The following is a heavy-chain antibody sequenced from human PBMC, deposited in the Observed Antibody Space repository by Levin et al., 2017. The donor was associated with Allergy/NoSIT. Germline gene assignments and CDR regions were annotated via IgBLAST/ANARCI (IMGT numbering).Heavy chain of an antibody. CDR3: ARGRYYFDF. CDR2: TRDKANSFTT. CDR1: GFTFSDHY. Sequence: GESLKISCAGSGFTFSDHYMDWVRQAPGKGLEWVGRTRDKANSFTTEYAASVKGRFTISRDDSENSLYLQMNSLKIEDTAVYYCARGRYYFDFWGQGTLVTVSS. V-gene: IGHV3-72*01. J-gene: IGHJ4*02.